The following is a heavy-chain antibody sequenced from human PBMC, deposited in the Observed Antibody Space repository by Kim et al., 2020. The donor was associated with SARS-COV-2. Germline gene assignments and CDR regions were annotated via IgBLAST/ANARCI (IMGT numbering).Heavy chain of an antibody. Sequence: GGSLRLSCAASGFTFSSYAMSWVRQAPGKGLEWVSAISGSGGSTYYADSVKGRFTISRDNSKNTLYLQMNSLRAEDTAVYYCAKQPEELKQWLVSRKNWFDPWGQGTLVTVSS. CDR2: ISGSGGST. CDR3: AKQPEELKQWLVSRKNWFDP. CDR1: GFTFSSYA. D-gene: IGHD6-19*01. J-gene: IGHJ5*02. V-gene: IGHV3-23*01.